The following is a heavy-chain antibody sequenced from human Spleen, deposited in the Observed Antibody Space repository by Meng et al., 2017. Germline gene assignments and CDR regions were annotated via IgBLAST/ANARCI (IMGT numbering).Heavy chain of an antibody. CDR3: ASWIYSCGWQ. J-gene: IGHJ4*02. V-gene: IGHV4-31*03. Sequence: QVQLQGSGQGMVKPSQTLSLTCTVSGGSISSGGYSWSWLRQHPGKGLEWIGYIYYSGSTYYNPSLKSRVTISIDRSKNQFSLKLSSVTAADTAVYYCASWIYSCGWQWGQGTLVTVSS. D-gene: IGHD6-19*01. CDR2: IYYSGST. CDR1: GGSISSGGYS.